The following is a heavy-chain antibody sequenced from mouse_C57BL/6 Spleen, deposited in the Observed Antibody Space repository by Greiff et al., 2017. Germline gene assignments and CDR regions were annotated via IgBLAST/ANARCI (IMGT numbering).Heavy chain of an antibody. V-gene: IGHV1-69*01. D-gene: IGHD3-2*02. J-gene: IGHJ3*01. Sequence: VQLQQPGAELVMPGASVKLSCKASGYTFTSYWMHWVKQRPGQGLEWIGEIDPSDSYTNYNQKFKGKSTLTVDKSSSTAYMQLSSLTSEDSAVYCCARGQLRLPWFAYWGQGTLVTVSA. CDR2: IDPSDSYT. CDR1: GYTFTSYW. CDR3: ARGQLRLPWFAY.